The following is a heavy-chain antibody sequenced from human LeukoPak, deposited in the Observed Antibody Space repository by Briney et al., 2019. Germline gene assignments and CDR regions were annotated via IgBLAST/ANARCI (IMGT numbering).Heavy chain of an antibody. D-gene: IGHD2-2*01. CDR1: GFTFSNAW. V-gene: IGHV3-15*01. J-gene: IGHJ5*02. CDR3: TRGRYCSSTSCSPNWFDR. CDR2: IKSKTDGGTT. Sequence: GGSLRLSCAASGFTFSNAWMSWVRQAPGKGLEWVGRIKSKTDGGTTDYAAPVKGRFTISRDDSKNTLYLQMNSLKTEDTAVYYCTRGRYCSSTSCSPNWFDRWGQGTLVTVSS.